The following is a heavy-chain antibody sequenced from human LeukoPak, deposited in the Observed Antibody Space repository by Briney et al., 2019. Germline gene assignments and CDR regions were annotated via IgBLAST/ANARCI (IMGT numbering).Heavy chain of an antibody. CDR2: IRSKANSHAT. J-gene: IGHJ2*01. CDR3: KAGRRSNYWYFDL. Sequence: GGSLRLSCAASGFTFSGSAMHWVRQASGKGLEWVGRIRSKANSHATAYAASVKGRFTISRDDSKNTAYLQMNSLKTEDTAVYYCKAGRRSNYWYFDLWGRGTLVTVSS. D-gene: IGHD6-13*01. V-gene: IGHV3-73*01. CDR1: GFTFSGSA.